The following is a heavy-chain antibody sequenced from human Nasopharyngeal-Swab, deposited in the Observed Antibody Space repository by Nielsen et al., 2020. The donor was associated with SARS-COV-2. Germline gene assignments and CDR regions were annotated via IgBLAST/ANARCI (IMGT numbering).Heavy chain of an antibody. CDR3: AKEQTVAPPYVSYFDY. V-gene: IGHV3-23*01. D-gene: IGHD4-23*01. CDR1: GFTFSYYA. J-gene: IGHJ4*02. CDR2: ISGGGEVV. Sequence: GESLKISCAASGFTFSYYAMSWVRQAPGKGLEWVSVISGGGEVVYHADSVKGRFTISRDNSKNMVYLQMNSLRAEDTAVYFCAKEQTVAPPYVSYFDYWGQGTLVPVSS.